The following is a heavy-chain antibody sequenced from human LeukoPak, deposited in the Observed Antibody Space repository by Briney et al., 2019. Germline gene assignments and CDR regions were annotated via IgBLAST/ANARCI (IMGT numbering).Heavy chain of an antibody. D-gene: IGHD3-10*01. J-gene: IGHJ4*02. CDR2: INPNSGGT. V-gene: IGHV1-2*02. Sequence: ASVKVSCKASGYTFTGYYMHWVRQAPGQGLEWMGWINPNSGGTNYAQKFQGRVAMTRDTSISTAYMELRSLRSDDTAVYYCARDRRRFGELSFDYWGQGTLVTVSS. CDR1: GYTFTGYY. CDR3: ARDRRRFGELSFDY.